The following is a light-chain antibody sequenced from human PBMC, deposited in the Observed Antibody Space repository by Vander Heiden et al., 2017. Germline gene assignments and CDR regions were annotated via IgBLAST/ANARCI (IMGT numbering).Light chain of an antibody. CDR2: DNN. CDR1: SSNIGNNY. CDR3: ATWDSRLTVIL. J-gene: IGLJ2*01. Sequence: QSVLTQPPSVSAAPGQKATISCSGSSSNIGNNYVSWYQQLPGTAPKLLIYDNNKRPSGIPDRFSGSKSGTSATLGITGLQTGDEADYYCATWDSRLTVILFGGGAKLTVL. V-gene: IGLV1-51*01.